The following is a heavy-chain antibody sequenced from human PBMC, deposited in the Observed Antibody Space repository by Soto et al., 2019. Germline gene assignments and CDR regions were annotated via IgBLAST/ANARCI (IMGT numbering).Heavy chain of an antibody. Sequence: EVQLLESGGGLVQPGGSLRLSCAASGFTFSSYAMSWVRQAPGKGLEWVSAISGSGGSTYYADSVKGRFTISRDNSKNTLYLQMNSLRAEDTAVYYCAKSLGGCSGGSCYYDYYYYYMDVWGKGTTVTVSS. D-gene: IGHD2-15*01. V-gene: IGHV3-23*01. CDR1: GFTFSSYA. CDR2: ISGSGGST. CDR3: AKSLGGCSGGSCYYDYYYYYMDV. J-gene: IGHJ6*03.